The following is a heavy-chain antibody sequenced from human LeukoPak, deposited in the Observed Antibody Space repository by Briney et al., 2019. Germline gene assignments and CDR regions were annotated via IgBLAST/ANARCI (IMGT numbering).Heavy chain of an antibody. CDR3: ARRPLHSQNWLAP. CDR2: IFPGDSDT. V-gene: IGHV5-51*01. J-gene: IGHJ5*02. Sequence: GESLKISCKGYGDRFTSYWVAWVRQMPGKGLEWMGIIFPGDSDTRYSPSIQGQVTISVDRSISTASLQWSSLKASDTAIHYCARRPLHSQNWLAPWGQGTLVTVSS. CDR1: GDRFTSYW.